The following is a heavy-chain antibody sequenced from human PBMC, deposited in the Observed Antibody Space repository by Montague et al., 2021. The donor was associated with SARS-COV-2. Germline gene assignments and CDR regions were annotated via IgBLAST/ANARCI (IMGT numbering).Heavy chain of an antibody. CDR2: FYYSGNT. CDR1: GGSVRSSNDC. V-gene: IGHV4-39*01. D-gene: IGHD4-17*01. Sequence: SETLSLTCTVSGGSVRSSNDCWGWTRRPPGKGLEWIANFYYSGNTYYNPSIKGRVTISVDTSNNQFSLKLSSVTAADTAVYYCARGPNMYGELADYWGQGTLVTVSS. CDR3: ARGPNMYGELADY. J-gene: IGHJ4*02.